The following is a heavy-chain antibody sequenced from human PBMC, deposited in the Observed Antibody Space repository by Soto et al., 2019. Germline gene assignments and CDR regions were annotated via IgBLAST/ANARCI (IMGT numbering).Heavy chain of an antibody. J-gene: IGHJ4*02. CDR3: ARRSLFFVVVPAGSYFDY. V-gene: IGHV4-39*01. CDR1: GGSISSSSYY. Sequence: SETLSLTCTVSGGSISSSSYYWGWIRQPPGKGLEWIGSIYYSGSTYYNPSLKSRVTISVDTSKNQFSLKLSSVTAADTAVYYCARRSLFFVVVPAGSYFDYWGQGTLVTVSS. CDR2: IYYSGST. D-gene: IGHD2-2*01.